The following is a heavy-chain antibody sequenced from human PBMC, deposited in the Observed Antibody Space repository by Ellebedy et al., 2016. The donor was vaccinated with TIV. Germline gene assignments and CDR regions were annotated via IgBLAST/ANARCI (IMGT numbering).Heavy chain of an antibody. CDR2: IYYSGST. Sequence: SETLSLXXTVSGGSISSGDYYWSWIRQPPGKGLEWIGYIYYSGSTYYNPSLKSRVTISVDTSKNQFSLKLTSVTAADTAVYYCTGYDFWSGSSPWGQGSLVSVSS. V-gene: IGHV4-30-4*01. CDR1: GGSISSGDYY. J-gene: IGHJ5*02. CDR3: TGYDFWSGSSP. D-gene: IGHD3-3*01.